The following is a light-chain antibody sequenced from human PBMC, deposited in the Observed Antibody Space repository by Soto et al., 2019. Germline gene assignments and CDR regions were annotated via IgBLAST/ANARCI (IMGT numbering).Light chain of an antibody. CDR3: QPYSSYPFT. CDR1: QSISSW. Sequence: DIQMTQSPSTLSASVGDRVTITCRASQSISSWLAWYQQKPGKAPKVLIYDASSLESGVPSRFSGSGSGTEFTLTISSLQPDDFATYYCQPYSSYPFTFGPGTKVDIK. V-gene: IGKV1-5*01. J-gene: IGKJ3*01. CDR2: DAS.